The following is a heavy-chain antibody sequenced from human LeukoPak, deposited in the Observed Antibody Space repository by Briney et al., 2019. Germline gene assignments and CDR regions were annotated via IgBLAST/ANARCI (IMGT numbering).Heavy chain of an antibody. Sequence: GASVKVSCKASGYTFTSYDINWVRQATGQGLEWMGWVNPNSGNTGYAQKFQGRVTMTRNTSISTAYMELSSLRSEDTAVYYCARERRGPHYDFWSGQRRIYYYGMDVRGQGTTVTVSS. D-gene: IGHD3-3*01. CDR1: GYTFTSYD. J-gene: IGHJ6*02. V-gene: IGHV1-8*01. CDR3: ARERRGPHYDFWSGQRRIYYYGMDV. CDR2: VNPNSGNT.